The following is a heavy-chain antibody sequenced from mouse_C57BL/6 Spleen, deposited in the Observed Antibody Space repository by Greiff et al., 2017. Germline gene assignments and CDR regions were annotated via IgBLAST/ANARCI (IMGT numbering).Heavy chain of an antibody. D-gene: IGHD2-2*01. Sequence: EVQLQQSGPELVKPGASVKISCKASGYTFTDYYMNWVKQSHGKSLEWIGDINPNNGGTSYNQKFKGKATLTVDKSSSTAYMELRSLTSEDSAVYYCARTGDDRTWFAYWGQGTLVTVSA. V-gene: IGHV1-26*01. CDR3: ARTGDDRTWFAY. CDR2: INPNNGGT. CDR1: GYTFTDYY. J-gene: IGHJ3*01.